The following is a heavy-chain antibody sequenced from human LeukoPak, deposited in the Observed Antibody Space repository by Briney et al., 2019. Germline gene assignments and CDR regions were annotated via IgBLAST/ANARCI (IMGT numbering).Heavy chain of an antibody. CDR2: VNPNSGGT. CDR1: GYTFTGYY. CDR3: ARGPYSYDPYYFDY. D-gene: IGHD5-18*01. J-gene: IGHJ4*02. Sequence: VASVKVSCKASGYTFTGYYMHWVRQAPGQGLEWMGWVNPNSGGTNYAQKFQGRVTMTRDTSISTAYMELSRLRSDDTAVYYCARGPYSYDPYYFDYWGQGTLVTVSS. V-gene: IGHV1-2*02.